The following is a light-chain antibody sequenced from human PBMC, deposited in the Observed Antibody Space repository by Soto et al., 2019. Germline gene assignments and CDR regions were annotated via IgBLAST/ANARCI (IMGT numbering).Light chain of an antibody. V-gene: IGKV1-39*01. CDR3: QQYDPYSPWT. CDR1: QSVSGY. J-gene: IGKJ1*01. CDR2: AAS. Sequence: DIQMTQSPSSLSASVGDRVSITCRASQSVSGYLNWYQKKSGQAPKLLMYAASTLQSGVPSRFSGSGSGTDFTLTIRSLQPEDFATYYCQQYDPYSPWTFGQGTKGDIK.